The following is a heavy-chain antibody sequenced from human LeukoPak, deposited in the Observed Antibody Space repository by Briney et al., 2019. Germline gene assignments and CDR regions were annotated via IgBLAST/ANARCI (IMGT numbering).Heavy chain of an antibody. V-gene: IGHV3-48*03. CDR2: ISSSGSNI. CDR3: ARGYSCFDY. J-gene: IGHJ4*02. D-gene: IGHD6-13*01. Sequence: GGSLRLSCAASGFTFSSYEMNWVRQAPGKGLEWVSYISSSGSNIYYADSVKGRFTISRDNAKNSLYLQMNSMRAEDTAVYYCARGYSCFDYWGQGTLVTVSS. CDR1: GFTFSSYE.